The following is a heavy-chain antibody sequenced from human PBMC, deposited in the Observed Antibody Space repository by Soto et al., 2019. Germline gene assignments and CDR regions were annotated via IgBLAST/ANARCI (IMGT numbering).Heavy chain of an antibody. D-gene: IGHD3-16*01. CDR3: AREALGYYYYYGMDV. V-gene: IGHV3-48*01. CDR1: GFTFSSYS. Sequence: GGSLRLSCTASGFTFSSYSMNWVRQAPGKGLEWVSYISSSSSTIYYADSVKGRFTISRDNAKNSLYLQMNSLRAEDTAVYYCAREALGYYYYYGMDVWGQGTTVTVSS. CDR2: ISSSSSTI. J-gene: IGHJ6*02.